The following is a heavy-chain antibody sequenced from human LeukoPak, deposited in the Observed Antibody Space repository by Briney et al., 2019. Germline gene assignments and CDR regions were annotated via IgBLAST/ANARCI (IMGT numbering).Heavy chain of an antibody. CDR2: IYYSEST. CDR3: ARSEYSSSSGWFDP. D-gene: IGHD6-6*01. J-gene: IGHJ5*02. V-gene: IGHV4-59*08. Sequence: PSETLSLTCTVSGGSISSYYWSWIRQPPGKGLEWIGYIYYSESTNYNPSLKSRVTISVDTSKNQFSLKLSSVTAADTAVYYCARSEYSSSSGWFDPWGQGTLVTVSS. CDR1: GGSISSYY.